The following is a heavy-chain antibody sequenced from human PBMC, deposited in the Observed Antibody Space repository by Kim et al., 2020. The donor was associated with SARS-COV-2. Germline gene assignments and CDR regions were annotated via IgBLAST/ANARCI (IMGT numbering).Heavy chain of an antibody. CDR3: AKNVSSGWRGRCCFGY. Sequence: DAVKSRFTISKDNSKNSLYLQMNSLRAEDAALYYCAKNVSSGWRGRCCFGYWGQGTLVTVSS. J-gene: IGHJ4*02. V-gene: IGHV3-43D*03. D-gene: IGHD6-19*01.